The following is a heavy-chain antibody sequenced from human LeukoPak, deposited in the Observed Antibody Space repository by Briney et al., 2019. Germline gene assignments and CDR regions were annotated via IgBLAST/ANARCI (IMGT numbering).Heavy chain of an antibody. D-gene: IGHD3-9*01. V-gene: IGHV4-4*09. CDR1: GGSISSDY. Sequence: PSETLSLTCTVSGGSISSDYWTWIWQPPGMALEWVGYISTSESPNYNPSLKSRVTMSEDTSKNQVSLKLSSVTAADTAVYYCARLCRRPGLFVYSWFDPWGQGTLVTVSS. CDR2: ISTSESP. J-gene: IGHJ5*02. CDR3: ARLCRRPGLFVYSWFDP.